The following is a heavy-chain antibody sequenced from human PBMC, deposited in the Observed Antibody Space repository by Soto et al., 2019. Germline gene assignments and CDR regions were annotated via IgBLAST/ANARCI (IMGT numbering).Heavy chain of an antibody. V-gene: IGHV3-23*01. CDR1: GFTFSSYA. J-gene: IGHJ6*02. CDR3: ARERWEAAATLSGVYYYYGMDV. CDR2: ISGSGGST. D-gene: IGHD6-13*01. Sequence: PGGSLRLSCAASGFTFSSYAMSWVRQAPGKGLEWVSAISGSGGSTYYADSVKGRFTISRDNSKNTLYLQMNSLRAEDTAVYYCARERWEAAATLSGVYYYYGMDVWGQGTTVTVSS.